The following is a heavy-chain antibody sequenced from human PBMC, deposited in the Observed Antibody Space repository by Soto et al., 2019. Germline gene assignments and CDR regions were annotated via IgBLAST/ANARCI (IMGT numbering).Heavy chain of an antibody. J-gene: IGHJ6*02. D-gene: IGHD3-3*01. V-gene: IGHV1-24*01. CDR1: GYTLTELS. CDR3: ATDSPRITIFGVVQARYGMDV. Sequence: QVPLVQSGAEVKKPGASVKVSCKVSGYTLTELSMHWVRQAPGKGLEWMGGFDPEDGETIYAQKFQGRVTMTEDTSTXKAXMXQSSLRSEDTAVYYCATDSPRITIFGVVQARYGMDVWGQGTTVTVSS. CDR2: FDPEDGET.